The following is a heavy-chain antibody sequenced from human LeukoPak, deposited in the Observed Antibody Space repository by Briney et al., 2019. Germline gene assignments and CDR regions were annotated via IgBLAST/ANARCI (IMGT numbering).Heavy chain of an antibody. V-gene: IGHV1-2*04. CDR3: ARDLLSYYDILTGYSSGTPLFY. J-gene: IGHJ4*02. D-gene: IGHD3-9*01. Sequence: ASVKVSCKASGYTFTGYYMHWVRQAPGQGLEWMGWINPNSGGTNYAQKFQGWVTMTRDTSIRTDYMELSRLRSDDTAVYYCARDLLSYYDILTGYSSGTPLFYWGQGTLVTVSS. CDR1: GYTFTGYY. CDR2: INPNSGGT.